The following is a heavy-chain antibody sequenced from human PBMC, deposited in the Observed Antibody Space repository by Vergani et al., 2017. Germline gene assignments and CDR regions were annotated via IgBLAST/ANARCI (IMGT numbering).Heavy chain of an antibody. CDR3: AKDHYDFWSGYPNLSPFDL. D-gene: IGHD3-3*01. CDR1: GGSFSGYY. CDR2: INHSGST. J-gene: IGHJ2*01. Sequence: QVQLQQWGAGLLKPSETLSLTCAVYGGSFSGYYWSWIRQPPGKGLEWIGEINHSGSTNYNPSLKSRVTISVDTSKNQFSLKLSSVTAADTAVYYCAKDHYDFWSGYPNLSPFDLWGRGTLVTVSS. V-gene: IGHV4-34*01.